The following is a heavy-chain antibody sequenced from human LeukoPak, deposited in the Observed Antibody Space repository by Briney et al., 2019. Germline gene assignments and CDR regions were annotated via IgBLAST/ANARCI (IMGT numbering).Heavy chain of an antibody. J-gene: IGHJ4*02. Sequence: ASVKVSCKASGYIFTGYYLHWVRQAPGHGLEWMGWINPNSGVTNYAQKFQGRVIMTRDTSTSTAYMEMSSLRSDDTAVYYCARDRGVRGLGNPGDYWGQGTLVTVSS. D-gene: IGHD3-10*01. V-gene: IGHV1-2*02. CDR1: GYIFTGYY. CDR3: ARDRGVRGLGNPGDY. CDR2: INPNSGVT.